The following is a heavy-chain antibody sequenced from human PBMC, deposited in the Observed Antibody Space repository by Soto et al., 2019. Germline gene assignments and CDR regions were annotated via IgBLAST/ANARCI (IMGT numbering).Heavy chain of an antibody. CDR1: GFTFDDYA. V-gene: IGHV3-9*01. D-gene: IGHD3-10*01. CDR3: AKDMLPMVRGVLSFDY. Sequence: GGSLRLSCAASGFTFDDYAMHWVRQAPGKGLEWVSGISWNSGSIGYADSVKGRFTISRDNAKNSLYLQMNSLRAEDTALYYCAKDMLPMVRGVLSFDYWGQGTLVTVSS. J-gene: IGHJ4*02. CDR2: ISWNSGSI.